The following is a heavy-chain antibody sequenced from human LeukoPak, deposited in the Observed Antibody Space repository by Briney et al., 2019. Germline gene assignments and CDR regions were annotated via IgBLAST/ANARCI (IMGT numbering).Heavy chain of an antibody. D-gene: IGHD3-10*01. CDR3: ARGGFGTYGMDV. V-gene: IGHV4-59*01. CDR2: IYYSGST. CDR1: GGSISSYY. J-gene: IGHJ6*02. Sequence: PSETLSLTCTVSGGSISSYYWSWIRQPPGKALEWIGYIYYSGSTNYDPSLKSRVTISVDTSKNQFSLKLSSVTAADTAVYYCARGGFGTYGMDVWGQGTTVTVSS.